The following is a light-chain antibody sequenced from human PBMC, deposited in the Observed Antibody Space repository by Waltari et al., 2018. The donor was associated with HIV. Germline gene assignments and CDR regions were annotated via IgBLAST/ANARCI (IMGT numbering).Light chain of an antibody. V-gene: IGLV1-44*01. J-gene: IGLJ3*02. Sequence: QSVLTQPPSASGTPGQRVTISCSGSRSNIASNTVNCYQQLPGTAPQLLIYSNNPRPSGIPDRFSGSKSGTSASLASSGLQSEDEADYYCAAWDDNMNGWVFGGGTKLTVL. CDR1: RSNIASNT. CDR3: AAWDDNMNGWV. CDR2: SNN.